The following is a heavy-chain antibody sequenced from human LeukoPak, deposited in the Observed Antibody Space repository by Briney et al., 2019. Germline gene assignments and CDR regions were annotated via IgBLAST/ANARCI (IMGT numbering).Heavy chain of an antibody. CDR3: ARVLTYYDILTGYRAQYYFDY. CDR2: INPSGGST. V-gene: IGHV1-46*01. Sequence: GASVKVSCKASGYTFTSYYMHWVRQAPGQGLEWMGIINPSGGSTSYAQKFQGRVTMTRDTSTSTVYMELSSLRSDDTAVYYCARVLTYYDILTGYRAQYYFDYWGQGTLVTVSS. D-gene: IGHD3-9*01. J-gene: IGHJ4*02. CDR1: GYTFTSYY.